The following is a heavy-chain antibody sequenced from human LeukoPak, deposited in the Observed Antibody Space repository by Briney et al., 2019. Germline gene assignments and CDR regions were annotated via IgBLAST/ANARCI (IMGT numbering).Heavy chain of an antibody. J-gene: IGHJ4*02. Sequence: QLGGSLRLSCAASGFTVNNNFMNWVRQAPGKGLEWVSVIYSDGRTYYTDSVKGRFTISRDDSKNTLYLQMNSLRAEDTAVFYCATQPLGATGEYYFDYWGQGTLVTVSS. V-gene: IGHV3-53*01. CDR3: ATQPLGATGEYYFDY. CDR2: IYSDGRT. D-gene: IGHD1-26*01. CDR1: GFTVNNNF.